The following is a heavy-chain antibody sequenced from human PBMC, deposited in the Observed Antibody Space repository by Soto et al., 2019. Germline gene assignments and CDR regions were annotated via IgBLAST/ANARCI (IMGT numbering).Heavy chain of an antibody. D-gene: IGHD3-9*01. CDR2: IIPILGIA. CDR1: GGTFSSYT. CDR3: ARSHNYDILTGYYNVPLDY. Sequence: ASVKVSCKASGGTFSSYTISWVRQAPGQGLEWMGRIIPILGIANYAQKFQGRVTITADKSTSTAYMELSSLRSEDTAVYYCARSHNYDILTGYYNVPLDYWGQGTLVTVSS. V-gene: IGHV1-69*02. J-gene: IGHJ4*02.